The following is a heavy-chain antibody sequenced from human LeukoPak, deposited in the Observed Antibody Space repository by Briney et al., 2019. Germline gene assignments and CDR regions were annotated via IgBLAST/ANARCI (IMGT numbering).Heavy chain of an antibody. V-gene: IGHV4-34*01. CDR1: GGSLNGHY. D-gene: IGHD6-6*01. J-gene: IGHJ4*02. Sequence: PSETLSLTCAVYGGSLNGHYWSWIRQPPGKGLEWIGEGSESGGTKFNPSLKSRVTISADTSKNQFSLKLSSVTAADTAVYYCASIAARKIDYWGQGTLVTVSS. CDR3: ASIAARKIDY. CDR2: GSESGGT.